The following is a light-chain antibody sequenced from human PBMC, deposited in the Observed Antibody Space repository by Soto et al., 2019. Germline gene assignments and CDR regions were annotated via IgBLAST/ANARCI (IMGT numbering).Light chain of an antibody. CDR3: QSYDSSLSAYV. CDR2: GNN. Sequence: QSVLAQPPSVSGAPWQKVTISCTGSSSNIGAGYDLHWYQQLPGTAPKLLLYGNNNRPSGVPDRFSGSKSGTSASLAITGLQAEDEADYYCQSYDSSLSAYVFGTGTKLTVL. V-gene: IGLV1-40*01. CDR1: SSNIGAGYD. J-gene: IGLJ1*01.